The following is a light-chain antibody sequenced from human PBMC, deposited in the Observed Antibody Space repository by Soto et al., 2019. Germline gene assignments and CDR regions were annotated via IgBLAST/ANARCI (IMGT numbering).Light chain of an antibody. V-gene: IGKV3-15*01. J-gene: IGKJ5*01. CDR1: QSVCSN. Sequence: EIVMTQSPATLSVSPGERATLSCRASQSVCSNLAWYQQKPGQAPRLLIYGASTRATGIPARFSGSGSGTEVNLTISSLQSEDFAVYYCQQYNNWPPTCDQGTRLEIK. CDR2: GAS. CDR3: QQYNNWPPT.